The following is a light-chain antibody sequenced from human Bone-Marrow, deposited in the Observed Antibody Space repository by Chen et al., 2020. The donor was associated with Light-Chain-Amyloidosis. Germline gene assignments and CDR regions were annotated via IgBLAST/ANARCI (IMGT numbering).Light chain of an antibody. CDR2: EVI. Sequence: QSALTQPPSASGSPGQSVTISCTGHNSAVGRYDYVSWYQQHPGKAPKFLIYEVIKRSSGVPERFSGSKSGNTASLTVSGLQAEDEADYYCCSYAGDSWVFGGGTKLTVL. J-gene: IGLJ3*02. CDR3: CSYAGDSWV. CDR1: NSAVGRYDY. V-gene: IGLV2-8*01.